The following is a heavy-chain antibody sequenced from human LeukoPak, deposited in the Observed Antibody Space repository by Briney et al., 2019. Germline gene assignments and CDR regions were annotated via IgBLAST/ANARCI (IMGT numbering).Heavy chain of an antibody. CDR1: GFTFGDYA. V-gene: IGHV3-49*04. CDR2: IRSKAYGGTT. CDR3: TGDYYGSGSYKWMLGLT. Sequence: TGGSLRLSCTASGFTFGDYAMSWVRQAPGKGLEWVGFIRSKAYGGTTEYAASVKGRFTISRDDSKSIAYLQMNSLKTEDTAVYYCTGDYYGSGSYKWMLGLTWGQGTMVTVSS. J-gene: IGHJ3*01. D-gene: IGHD3-10*01.